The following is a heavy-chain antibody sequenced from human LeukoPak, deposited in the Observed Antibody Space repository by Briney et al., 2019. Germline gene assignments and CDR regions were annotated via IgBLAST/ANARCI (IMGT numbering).Heavy chain of an antibody. Sequence: EASVKVSCKASGGTFSSYAISWVRQAPGQGLEWMGGIIPIFGTANYAQKFQGRVTITADESTSTAYMELSSLRSEDTAVYYCARDNTIFGVVMHFDYWGQGTLVTVSS. J-gene: IGHJ4*02. CDR1: GGTFSSYA. CDR3: ARDNTIFGVVMHFDY. CDR2: IIPIFGTA. V-gene: IGHV1-69*13. D-gene: IGHD3-3*01.